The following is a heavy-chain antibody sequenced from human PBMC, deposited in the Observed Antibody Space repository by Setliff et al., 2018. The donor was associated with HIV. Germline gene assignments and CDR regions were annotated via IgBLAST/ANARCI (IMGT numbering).Heavy chain of an antibody. Sequence: ETLSLTCAVSEPTLRDSWMHWVRQVPGKGLVWVSTINSDGRTTTYADSVKGRFTISRDNAKNTVYLQMNSLRGEDTAVYYCHYFMAGWGKGTMVTVSS. V-gene: IGHV3-74*03. CDR2: INSDGRTT. CDR1: EPTLRDSW. J-gene: IGHJ6*03. CDR3: HYFMAG.